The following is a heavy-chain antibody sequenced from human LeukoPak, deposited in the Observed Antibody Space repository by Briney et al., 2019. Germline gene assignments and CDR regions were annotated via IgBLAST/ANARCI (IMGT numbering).Heavy chain of an antibody. CDR1: GGSISSGGYY. Sequence: PSQTLSLTCTVPGGSISSGGYYWSWIRQHPGKGLEWIGYIYYSGSTNYNPSLKSRVTISVDTSKNQFSLKLSSVTAADTAVFYCARHSLITASDHYYYGMDVWGQGTTVTVSS. V-gene: IGHV4-31*03. CDR3: ARHSLITASDHYYYGMDV. D-gene: IGHD6-13*01. CDR2: IYYSGST. J-gene: IGHJ6*02.